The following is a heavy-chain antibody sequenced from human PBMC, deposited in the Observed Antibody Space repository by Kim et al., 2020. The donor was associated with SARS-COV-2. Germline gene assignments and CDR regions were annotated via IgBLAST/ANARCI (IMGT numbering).Heavy chain of an antibody. CDR3: ARGRIYGSGDPESIFDY. Sequence: SETLSLTCAVYGGSFSGYYWSWIRQPPGKGLEWIGEINHSGSTNYNPSLKSRVTISVDTSKNQFSLKLSSVTAADTAVYYCARGRIYGSGDPESIFDYWGQGTLVTVSS. V-gene: IGHV4-34*01. J-gene: IGHJ4*02. CDR1: GGSFSGYY. D-gene: IGHD3-10*01. CDR2: INHSGST.